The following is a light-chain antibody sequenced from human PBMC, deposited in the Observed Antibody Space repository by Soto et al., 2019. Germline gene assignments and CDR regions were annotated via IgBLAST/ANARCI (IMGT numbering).Light chain of an antibody. V-gene: IGKV1-39*01. CDR1: QSISSY. Sequence: DIQMTQSPSCLSASVGDRVTITCRASQSISSYLNWYQQRPGKAPNLLIFGAKTLQSGVPSRFSRSGYGTDFTLTITTLQPEDVGIYYCQQCHATPLTFGQGTRLGL. CDR2: GAK. J-gene: IGKJ5*01. CDR3: QQCHATPLT.